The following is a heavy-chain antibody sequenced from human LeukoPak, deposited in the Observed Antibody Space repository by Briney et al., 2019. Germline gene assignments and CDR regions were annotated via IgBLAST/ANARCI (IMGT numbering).Heavy chain of an antibody. CDR3: ARGHLDFRL. V-gene: IGHV3-7*03. D-gene: IGHD3-3*01. CDR2: INQDGSEE. CDR1: GFTFSIWW. J-gene: IGHJ4*02. Sequence: GGSLRLSCAASGFTFSIWWMSWVRQAPGKGLGWVAKINQDGSEEYYVDSVKGRFSISRDNAKNSLYLQMNSLRAEDTAVYYCARGHLDFRLWGQGTLVTVSS.